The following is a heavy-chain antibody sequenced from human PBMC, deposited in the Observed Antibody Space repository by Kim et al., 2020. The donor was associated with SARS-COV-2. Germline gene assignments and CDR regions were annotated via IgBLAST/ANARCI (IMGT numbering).Heavy chain of an antibody. V-gene: IGHV3-49*02. CDR3: TRDCFRYYYDSSGYYYFDY. Sequence: GRFTISRDDSKSIAYLQMNSLKTEDTAVYYCTRDCFRYYYDSSGYYYFDYWGQGTLVTVSS. D-gene: IGHD3-22*01. J-gene: IGHJ4*02.